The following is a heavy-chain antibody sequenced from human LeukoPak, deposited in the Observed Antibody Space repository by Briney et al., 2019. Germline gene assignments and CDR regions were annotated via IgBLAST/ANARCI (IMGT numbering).Heavy chain of an antibody. CDR3: ARVYYGSGSPRHFDY. D-gene: IGHD3-10*01. CDR1: GFSFSDYY. Sequence: PGGSLRLSCAASGFSFSDYYVSWIRQAPGKGLECVSYISSRGTTIYYADSVKGRFPISRDNAKNSLYLQMSSLRAEDTAVYYCARVYYGSGSPRHFDYWGQGTLVTVSS. J-gene: IGHJ4*02. V-gene: IGHV3-11*01. CDR2: ISSRGTTI.